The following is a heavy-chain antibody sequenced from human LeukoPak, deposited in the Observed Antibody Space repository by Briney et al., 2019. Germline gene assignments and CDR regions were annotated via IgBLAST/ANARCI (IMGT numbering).Heavy chain of an antibody. CDR1: GFTFSSYA. Sequence: GGSLRLSCAASGFTFSSYAMSWVRQAPGKGLEWVSSISSSSSYIYYADSVKGRFTISRDNAKNSLYLQMNSLRAEDTAVYYCAREIGGGLGPGYWGQGTLVTVSS. V-gene: IGHV3-21*01. D-gene: IGHD2-15*01. CDR3: AREIGGGLGPGY. J-gene: IGHJ4*02. CDR2: ISSSSSYI.